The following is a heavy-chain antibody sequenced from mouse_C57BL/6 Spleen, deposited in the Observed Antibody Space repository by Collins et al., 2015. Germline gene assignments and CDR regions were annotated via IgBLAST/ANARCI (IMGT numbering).Heavy chain of an antibody. D-gene: IGHD5-1*01. Sequence: QLQQPGTELVKPGASVDLSCKASGYTFTSYWMHWVKQRPGQGLEWIGNINPSNGGADYNEKFKSKATLTVDKSSSTAYMHLSSLTSEDSAVYYCARSTYPHWYFDVWGTGTTVTVSS. CDR1: GYTFTSYW. CDR3: ARSTYPHWYFDV. J-gene: IGHJ1*03. CDR2: INPSNGGA. V-gene: IGHV1-53*01.